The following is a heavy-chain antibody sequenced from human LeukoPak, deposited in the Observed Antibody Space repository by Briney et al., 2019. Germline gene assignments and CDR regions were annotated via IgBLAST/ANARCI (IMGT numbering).Heavy chain of an antibody. J-gene: IGHJ4*02. Sequence: PGRSLRLFCAASGFTFSSYAMHWVRQAPGKGLEWVAVISYDGSNKYYADSVKGRFTISRDNSKNTLYLQMNSLRAEDTAVYYCNLGRGSPEFDYWGQGTLVTVSS. CDR2: ISYDGSNK. CDR1: GFTFSSYA. D-gene: IGHD3-10*01. V-gene: IGHV3-30-3*01. CDR3: NLGRGSPEFDY.